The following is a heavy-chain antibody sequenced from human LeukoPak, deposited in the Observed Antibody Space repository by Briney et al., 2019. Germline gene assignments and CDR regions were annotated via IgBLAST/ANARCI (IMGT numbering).Heavy chain of an antibody. CDR3: ARWDGYSSSPDY. V-gene: IGHV1-2*02. D-gene: IGHD6-13*01. CDR1: GYTFTGFY. Sequence: ASVKVSCKASGYTFTGFYMHWVRQAPGQGLEWMGWINPNSADTDYAQKFLGRVTMTRDMSISTIYMELTRLRSDDTALYYCARWDGYSSSPDYWGQGTLITVSS. J-gene: IGHJ4*02. CDR2: INPNSADT.